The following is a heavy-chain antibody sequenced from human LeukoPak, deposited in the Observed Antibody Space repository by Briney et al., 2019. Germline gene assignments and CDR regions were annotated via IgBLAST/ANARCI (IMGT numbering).Heavy chain of an antibody. CDR3: ARDILTGYYDY. CDR2: ISSSGSTI. V-gene: IGHV3-48*03. D-gene: IGHD3-9*01. CDR1: GFTFSSYE. Sequence: GGSLRLSCAASGFTFSSYEMNWVRQAPGEGLEWVSYISSSGSTIYYADSVKGRFTISRDNAKNSLYLQMNSLRAEDTAVYYCARDILTGYYDYWGQGTLVTVSS. J-gene: IGHJ4*02.